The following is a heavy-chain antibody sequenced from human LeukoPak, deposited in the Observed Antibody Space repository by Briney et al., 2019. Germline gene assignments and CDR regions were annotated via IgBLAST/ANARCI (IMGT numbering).Heavy chain of an antibody. CDR1: GFTFSNYW. Sequence: GGSLRLSCAASGFTFSNYWMHWVHQAPGKGLVWVSRINEGGSVTDYADSAKGRFTISRDNAKNTLYLEMNSLRAEDTAVYYCSRDLRGRDDYWGQGTLVSVSS. V-gene: IGHV3-74*01. J-gene: IGHJ4*02. CDR2: INEGGSVT. CDR3: SRDLRGRDDY. D-gene: IGHD5-24*01.